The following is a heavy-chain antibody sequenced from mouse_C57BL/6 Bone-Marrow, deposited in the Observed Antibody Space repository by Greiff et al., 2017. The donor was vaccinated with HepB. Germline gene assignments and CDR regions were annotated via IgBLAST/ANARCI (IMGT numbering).Heavy chain of an antibody. CDR1: GYSITSGYD. CDR2: ISYSGST. D-gene: IGHD2-4*01. V-gene: IGHV3-1*01. J-gene: IGHJ4*01. CDR3: AGMITNYAMDY. Sequence: ESGPGMVKPSQSLSLTCTVTGYSITSGYDWHWIRHFPGNKLEWMGYISYSGSTNYNPSLKSRISITHDTSKNHFFLKLNSVTTEDTATYYCAGMITNYAMDYWGQGTSVTVSS.